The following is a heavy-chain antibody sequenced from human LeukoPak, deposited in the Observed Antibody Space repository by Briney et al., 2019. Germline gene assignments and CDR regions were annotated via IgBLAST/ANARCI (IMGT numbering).Heavy chain of an antibody. CDR3: ARVLRGVIIAPPNWFDP. Sequence: PSETLSLTCAVYGGSFSGYYWSWIRQPPGKGLERIGEINHSGSTNYNPSLKSRVTISVDTSKNQFSLKLSSVTAADTAVYYCARVLRGVIIAPPNWFDPWGQGTLVTVSS. J-gene: IGHJ5*02. CDR2: INHSGST. D-gene: IGHD3-10*01. CDR1: GGSFSGYY. V-gene: IGHV4-34*01.